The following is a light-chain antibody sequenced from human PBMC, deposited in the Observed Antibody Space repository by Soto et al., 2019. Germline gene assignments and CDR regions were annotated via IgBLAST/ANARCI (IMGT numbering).Light chain of an antibody. Sequence: ETVLTQSPATVSLPPGDRDTLPCRASQSVSSNKLAWYQQKPGQAPRLLIYDASNRATGIPDRFSGSGSGTDFTLTISRLEPEDFAVYYCQQYGSSPWTFGQGTKVDIK. CDR3: QQYGSSPWT. CDR2: DAS. CDR1: QSVSSNK. J-gene: IGKJ1*01. V-gene: IGKV3-20*01.